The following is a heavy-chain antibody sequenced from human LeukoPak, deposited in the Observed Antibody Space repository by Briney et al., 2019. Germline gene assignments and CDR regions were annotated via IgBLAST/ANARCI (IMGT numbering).Heavy chain of an antibody. V-gene: IGHV1-8*03. CDR2: MNPNSGNT. J-gene: IGHJ5*02. D-gene: IGHD3-3*01. CDR3: ARAYYDFWSGPNWFDP. CDR1: GYTFTSYD. Sequence: ASVMVSCKASGYTFTSYDINWVRQATGQGLEWMGWMNPNSGNTGYAQKFQGRVTITRNTSISTAYMELSSLRSEDTAVYYCARAYYDFWSGPNWFDPWGQGTLVTVSS.